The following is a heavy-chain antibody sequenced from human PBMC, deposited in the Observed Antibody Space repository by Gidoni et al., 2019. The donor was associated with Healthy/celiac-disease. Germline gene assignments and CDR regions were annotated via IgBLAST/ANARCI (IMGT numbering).Heavy chain of an antibody. Sequence: QLQLQESVPGLVKPSETLSLTCTVSGGSLSSSSYYWGWIRQPPGKGLEWIGSIYYSGSTYYNPSLKSRVTISVDTSKNQFSLKLSSVTAADTAVYYCARTAAAGPYYFDYWGQGTLVTVSS. V-gene: IGHV4-39*01. CDR2: IYYSGST. D-gene: IGHD6-13*01. CDR1: GGSLSSSSYY. CDR3: ARTAAAGPYYFDY. J-gene: IGHJ4*02.